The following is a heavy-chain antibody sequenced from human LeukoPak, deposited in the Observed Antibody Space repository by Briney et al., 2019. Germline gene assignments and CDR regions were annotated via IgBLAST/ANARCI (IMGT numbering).Heavy chain of an antibody. D-gene: IGHD7-27*01. Sequence: GGSLRLSCSASGFTFSGHFMHWVRQAPGKGLEYVSSISVNGDKTLYAESVKGRFTISRDNSKNTLYLQLSSLRLEDTAIYYCLKDLTGTWSFDHWGQGTLLTVSS. CDR3: LKDLTGTWSFDH. CDR2: ISVNGDKT. V-gene: IGHV3-64D*06. J-gene: IGHJ4*02. CDR1: GFTFSGHF.